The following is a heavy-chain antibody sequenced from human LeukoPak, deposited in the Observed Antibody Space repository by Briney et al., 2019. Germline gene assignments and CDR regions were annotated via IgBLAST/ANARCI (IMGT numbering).Heavy chain of an antibody. V-gene: IGHV3-30-3*01. CDR3: ASDSSSWGLFDH. D-gene: IGHD3-22*01. Sequence: PGGSLRLSCAASGFTFSSYAMSWVRQAPGKGLEWVAVISYDGSNKYYADSVKGRFTISRDDAQNSLYLQMHSLRVDDTAVYYCASDSSSWGLFDHWGQGTLVTVSS. CDR1: GFTFSSYA. J-gene: IGHJ4*02. CDR2: ISYDGSNK.